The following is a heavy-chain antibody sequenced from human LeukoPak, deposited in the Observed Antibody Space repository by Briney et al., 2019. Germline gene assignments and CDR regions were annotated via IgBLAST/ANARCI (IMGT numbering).Heavy chain of an antibody. D-gene: IGHD4-17*01. CDR3: ARGTVTTWSYYYYMDV. Sequence: KPSQTLSLTCTVSGGSISSGGYYWSWIRQHPGKGLEWIGYIYYSGSTYYNPSLKSRVTISVDTSKNQFSLKLSSVTAADTAVYYCARGTVTTWSYYYYMDVWGKGTTVTVSS. V-gene: IGHV4-31*03. CDR1: GGSISSGGYY. CDR2: IYYSGST. J-gene: IGHJ6*03.